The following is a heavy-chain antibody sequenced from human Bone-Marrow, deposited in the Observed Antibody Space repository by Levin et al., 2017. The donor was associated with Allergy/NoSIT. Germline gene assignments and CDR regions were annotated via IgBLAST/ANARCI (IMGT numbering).Heavy chain of an antibody. CDR2: IHWNDEK. V-gene: IGHV2-5*01. J-gene: IGHJ2*01. CDR1: GFSLSTTGVG. Sequence: KRSGPTLVKPTQTLTLTCTFSGFSLSTTGVGVGWIRQPPGKALEWLALIHWNDEKRYSSSLKSRLTITKDTAKNQVVLTMTNMEPVDTGTYHCGHMDCWGSCHPANWHFDLWGRGTLVTVSS. CDR3: GHMDCWGSCHPANWHFDL. D-gene: IGHD3-16*01.